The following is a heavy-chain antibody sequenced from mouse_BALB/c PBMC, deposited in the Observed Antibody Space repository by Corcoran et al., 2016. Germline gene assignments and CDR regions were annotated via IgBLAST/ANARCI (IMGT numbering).Heavy chain of an antibody. CDR2: INTYTGEP. Sequence: QIQLVQSGPELKKPGETVKISCKASGYTFTNYGMNWVKQAPGKGLKWMGWINTYTGEPSYADDCKGRFAFSLETSASTAYLQINNLKNEDMATYVCARPTMRTTGYLDVWGAGTTVTDSS. CDR3: ARPTMRTTGYLDV. D-gene: IGHD2-4*01. J-gene: IGHJ1*01. CDR1: GYTFTNYG. V-gene: IGHV9-1*02.